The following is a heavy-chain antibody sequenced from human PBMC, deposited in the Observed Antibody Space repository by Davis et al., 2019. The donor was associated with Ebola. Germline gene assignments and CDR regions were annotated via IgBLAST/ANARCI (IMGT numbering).Heavy chain of an antibody. CDR2: IYYSGST. CDR3: ARSQTTVVTGWFDP. Sequence: SETLSLTCTVSGGSISSYYWSWIRQPPGKGLEWIGYIYYSGSTNYNPSLKSRVTISVDRSKNQFSLKLNSVTAADTAVYYCARSQTTVVTGWFDPWGQGTLVTVSS. D-gene: IGHD4-23*01. CDR1: GGSISSYY. V-gene: IGHV4-59*12. J-gene: IGHJ5*02.